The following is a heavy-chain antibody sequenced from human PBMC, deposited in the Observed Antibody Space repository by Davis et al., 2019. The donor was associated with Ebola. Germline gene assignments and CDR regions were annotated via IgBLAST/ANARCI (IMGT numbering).Heavy chain of an antibody. V-gene: IGHV3-21*01. J-gene: IGHJ6*02. CDR3: ARDYGMDV. CDR1: GFTFSSYS. Sequence: GESLKISCAASGFTFSSYSMNWVRQAPGKGLEWVSSISSSSSYIYYADSVKGRLTISRDNSKNTLYLQMGSLRVEDMGIYYCARDYGMDVWGQGTTVAVSS. CDR2: ISSSSSYI.